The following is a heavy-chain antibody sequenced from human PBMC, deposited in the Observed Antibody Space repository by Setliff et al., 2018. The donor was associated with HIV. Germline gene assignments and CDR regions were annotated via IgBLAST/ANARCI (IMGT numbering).Heavy chain of an antibody. CDR1: GYTFTGYY. Sequence: ASVKVSCKASGYTFTGYYLHWVRQAPGQGLEWMGWINPNSGGTNYAQKFQGRITMTRDSSITTAYMELTSLRSDDTAVYYCARDHCSSSGCYEYSYYNRYSQSTPAPSLGAGGSSPSSNYY. CDR2: INPNSGGT. V-gene: IGHV1-2*02. D-gene: IGHD2-2*01. J-gene: IGHJ6*01. CDR3: ARDHCSSSGCYEYSYYNRYSQSTPAPSLGAGGSSPSSNYY.